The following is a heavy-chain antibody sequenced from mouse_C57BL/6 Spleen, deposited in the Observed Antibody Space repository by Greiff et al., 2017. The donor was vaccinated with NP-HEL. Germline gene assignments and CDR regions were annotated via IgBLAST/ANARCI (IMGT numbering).Heavy chain of an antibody. Sequence: VQLQQSGAELVRPGASVTLSCKASGYTFTDYEMHWVKQTPVHGLEWIGAIDPETGGTAYTQKFKGKAILTADKSSSTAYMELRSLTSEDSAVYYGTHYGNYVGAMDYWGQGTSVTVSS. J-gene: IGHJ4*01. CDR2: IDPETGGT. V-gene: IGHV1-15*01. CDR1: GYTFTDYE. CDR3: THYGNYVGAMDY. D-gene: IGHD2-1*01.